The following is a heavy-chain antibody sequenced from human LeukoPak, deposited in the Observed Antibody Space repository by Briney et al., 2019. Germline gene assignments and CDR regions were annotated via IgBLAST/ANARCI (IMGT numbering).Heavy chain of an antibody. Sequence: SETLSLTCTVSGGSISGYYWSWIRQPPGKGLEWIGYIYYTGSTNYNPSLKSRVTISADTSKNHFSLKLSSVTAAGTAVYYCARSSYLDLWGQGTLVTVSS. CDR3: ARSSYLDL. CDR1: GGSISGYY. J-gene: IGHJ4*02. CDR2: IYYTGST. V-gene: IGHV4-59*08.